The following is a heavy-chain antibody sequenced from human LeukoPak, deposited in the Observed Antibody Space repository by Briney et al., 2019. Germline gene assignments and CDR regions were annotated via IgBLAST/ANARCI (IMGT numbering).Heavy chain of an antibody. CDR1: GVSISSGSYY. CDR3: ASPDY. CDR2: IYTSGST. Sequence: PSETLSLTCTVSGVSISSGSYYWSWIRQPAGKGLEWIGRIYTSGSTNYNPSLKSRVTISVDTSKNQFSLKLSSVTAADTAVYYCASPDYWGQGTLVTVSS. J-gene: IGHJ4*02. V-gene: IGHV4-61*02.